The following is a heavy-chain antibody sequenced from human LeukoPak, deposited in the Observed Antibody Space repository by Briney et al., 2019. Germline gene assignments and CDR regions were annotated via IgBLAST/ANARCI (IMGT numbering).Heavy chain of an antibody. CDR1: GYTSTSYG. CDR2: ISAYNGNT. CDR3: ARNTCSGGSCYSDY. J-gene: IGHJ4*02. Sequence: ASVKVCCQASGYTSTSYGISWVRQAPGQGREWMGWISAYNGNTNYAQKPQGRVTMTTDTSTSTAYMELRSLRSDDTAVYYCARNTCSGGSCYSDYWGQGTLVTVSS. V-gene: IGHV1-18*01. D-gene: IGHD2-15*01.